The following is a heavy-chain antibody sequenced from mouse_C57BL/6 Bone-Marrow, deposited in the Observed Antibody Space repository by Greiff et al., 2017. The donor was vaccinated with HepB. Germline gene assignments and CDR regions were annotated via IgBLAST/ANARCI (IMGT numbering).Heavy chain of an antibody. D-gene: IGHD1-1*01. CDR3: AIFPITTVVYWYFDV. Sequence: VQLQQPGAELVKPGASVKVSCKASGYTFTSYWMHWVKQRPGQGLEWIGRIHPSDSDTNYNQKFKGKATLTVDKSSSTAYMQLSSLTSEDSAVYYWAIFPITTVVYWYFDVWGTGTTVTVSS. CDR2: IHPSDSDT. J-gene: IGHJ1*03. CDR1: GYTFTSYW. V-gene: IGHV1-74*01.